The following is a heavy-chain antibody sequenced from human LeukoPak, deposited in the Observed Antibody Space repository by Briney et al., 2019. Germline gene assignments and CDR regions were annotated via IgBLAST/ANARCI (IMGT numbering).Heavy chain of an antibody. D-gene: IGHD1-26*01. CDR3: ARHLVGAFDY. Sequence: SETLSLTCTVSGGSISSYYWSWIRQPPGKGLEWIGYIYYSGSTNYTPSLKSRVTISVDTSKNQFSLRLSSVTAADTAVYYCARHLVGAFDYWGQGTLVTVSS. CDR2: IYYSGST. J-gene: IGHJ4*02. CDR1: GGSISSYY. V-gene: IGHV4-59*08.